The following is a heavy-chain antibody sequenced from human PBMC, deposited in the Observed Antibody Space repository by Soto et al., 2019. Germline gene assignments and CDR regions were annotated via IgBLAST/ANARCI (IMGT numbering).Heavy chain of an antibody. Sequence: GGSLRLSCAASGFTFDDYAMHWVRQAPGKGLEWVSGITWNSGSIGYADSVKGRFTISRDNAKNSLYLQMNSLRAEDTALYYCAKDGGYANYYYYYMDVWGKGTTVTVSS. D-gene: IGHD5-12*01. CDR3: AKDGGYANYYYYYMDV. CDR1: GFTFDDYA. J-gene: IGHJ6*03. V-gene: IGHV3-9*01. CDR2: ITWNSGSI.